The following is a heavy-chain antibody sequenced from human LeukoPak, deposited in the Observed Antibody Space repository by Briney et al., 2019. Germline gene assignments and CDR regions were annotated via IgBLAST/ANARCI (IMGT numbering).Heavy chain of an antibody. Sequence: SETLSLTCTVSGGSISSGDYYWSWIRQPPGKGLEWIGYIYYSGSTYYNPSLKSRVTISVDTSKNQFSLKLSSVTAADTAVYYCARDLYYDSFFGYWGQGTLVTVSS. J-gene: IGHJ4*02. D-gene: IGHD3-3*01. CDR2: IYYSGST. V-gene: IGHV4-30-4*01. CDR1: GGSISSGDYY. CDR3: ARDLYYDSFFGY.